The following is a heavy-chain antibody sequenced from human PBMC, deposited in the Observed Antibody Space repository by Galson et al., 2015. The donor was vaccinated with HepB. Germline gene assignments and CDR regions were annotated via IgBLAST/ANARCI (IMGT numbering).Heavy chain of an antibody. J-gene: IGHJ5*02. Sequence: SLRLSCAGSGFAFSKYGIHWVRQAPGKGLEWVAVIWYDGGNKYYADSVKGRFTISRDNSKNTVYLQLNSLTAEDTAVYYCARCISSPCSAFDPWGQGTLVTVSS. CDR2: IWYDGGNK. CDR3: ARCISSPCSAFDP. V-gene: IGHV3-33*01. CDR1: GFAFSKYG. D-gene: IGHD6-13*01.